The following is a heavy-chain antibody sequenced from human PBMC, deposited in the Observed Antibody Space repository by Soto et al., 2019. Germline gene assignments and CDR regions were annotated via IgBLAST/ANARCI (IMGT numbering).Heavy chain of an antibody. CDR2: INSDGSST. V-gene: IGHV3-74*01. CDR1: GFTFSSYW. Sequence: GGSLRLSCAASGFTFSSYWMHWVRQAPGKGLVWVSRINSDGSSTSYADSVKGRFTISRDNAKNTLYLQMDSLRAEDTAVYYCARELQWLVPDYYYYGMDVWGQGTTVTVSS. J-gene: IGHJ6*02. D-gene: IGHD6-19*01. CDR3: ARELQWLVPDYYYYGMDV.